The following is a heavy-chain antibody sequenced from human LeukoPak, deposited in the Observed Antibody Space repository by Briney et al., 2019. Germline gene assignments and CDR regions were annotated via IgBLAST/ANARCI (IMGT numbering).Heavy chain of an antibody. J-gene: IGHJ4*02. Sequence: GGSLRLSCAASGFTVSSNYMSWVRQAPGKGLEWVSIIYSGGSTYYADSVKGRFTISRDNSKNTLYLQMNSLRAEDTAVYYCARGKSGYSYGRLDYWGQGTLVTVSS. CDR1: GFTVSSNY. CDR3: ARGKSGYSYGRLDY. D-gene: IGHD5-18*01. CDR2: IYSGGST. V-gene: IGHV3-53*01.